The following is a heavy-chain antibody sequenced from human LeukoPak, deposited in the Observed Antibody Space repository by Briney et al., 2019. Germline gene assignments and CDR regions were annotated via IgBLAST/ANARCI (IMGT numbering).Heavy chain of an antibody. CDR2: IYYSGST. CDR1: GGSISSSSYY. Sequence: SETLSLTCTVSGGSISSSSYYWGWIRQPPGKGLEWIGSIYYSGSTYYNPSLKSRVTISVDTSKNQFSLKLSTVTAADTAVYYCARTLAGYDGDYYYYGMDVWGQGTTVTVSS. D-gene: IGHD5-12*01. J-gene: IGHJ6*02. CDR3: ARTLAGYDGDYYYYGMDV. V-gene: IGHV4-39*01.